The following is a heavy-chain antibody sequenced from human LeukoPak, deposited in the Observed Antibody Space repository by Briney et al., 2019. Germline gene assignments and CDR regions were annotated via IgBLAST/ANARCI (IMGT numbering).Heavy chain of an antibody. D-gene: IGHD3-10*01. CDR1: GFIFSSYW. V-gene: IGHV3-7*01. J-gene: IGHJ3*02. Sequence: PGGSLRLSCAASGFIFSSYWMSWVRQAPGKGLEWVANIKQDGSAKYYVDSVKGRFTISRDNAKNSLYLQMNSLRAEDTAVYYCARFSLVWFGELSVDAFDIWGQGTMVTVSS. CDR3: ARFSLVWFGELSVDAFDI. CDR2: IKQDGSAK.